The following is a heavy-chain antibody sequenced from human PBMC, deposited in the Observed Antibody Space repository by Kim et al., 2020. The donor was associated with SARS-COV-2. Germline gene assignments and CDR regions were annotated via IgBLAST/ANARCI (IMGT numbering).Heavy chain of an antibody. CDR3: ARGIDYFGGSELKYYNWFDP. D-gene: IGHD3-10*01. V-gene: IGHV1-8*01. CDR2: MNPNSGNT. Sequence: ASVKVSCKASGYTFTSYDINWVRQATGQGLEWMGWMNPNSGNTGYAQKFQGRVTMTRNTSISTAYMELSSLRSEDTAVYYCARGIDYFGGSELKYYNWFDPWGQGTLVTVSS. J-gene: IGHJ5*02. CDR1: GYTFTSYD.